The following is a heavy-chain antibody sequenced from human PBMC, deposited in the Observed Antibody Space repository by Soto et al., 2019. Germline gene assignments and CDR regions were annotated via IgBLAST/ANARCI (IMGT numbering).Heavy chain of an antibody. CDR2: INSDGSVS. CDR3: ARGDCVGGTCYSLAGSFYYYMDV. Sequence: EVQLVESGGGLVQPGGSLRLACAASGFTFSNYWMYWVRQAPGKGLVWVSRINSDGSVSSYADSVKGRLTISRDNVKNTLYLQMDVLRAEDTAVYYCARGDCVGGTCYSLAGSFYYYMDVWGKGTTVTVFS. D-gene: IGHD2-15*01. J-gene: IGHJ6*03. V-gene: IGHV3-74*01. CDR1: GFTFSNYW.